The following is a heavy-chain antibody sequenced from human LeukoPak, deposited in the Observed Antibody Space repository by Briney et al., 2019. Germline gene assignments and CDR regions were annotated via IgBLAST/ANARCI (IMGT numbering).Heavy chain of an antibody. Sequence: GSLRLSCAASGFTFSSYWMHWVRQAPGKGLVWVSRINSDGSSTSYADSVKGRFTISRDNAKNTLYLQMNSLRAEDTAVYYCARATTRGIRYFDWLFSNDAFDIWGQGTMVTVSS. CDR1: GFTFSSYW. V-gene: IGHV3-74*01. J-gene: IGHJ3*02. CDR3: ARATTRGIRYFDWLFSNDAFDI. D-gene: IGHD3-9*01. CDR2: INSDGSST.